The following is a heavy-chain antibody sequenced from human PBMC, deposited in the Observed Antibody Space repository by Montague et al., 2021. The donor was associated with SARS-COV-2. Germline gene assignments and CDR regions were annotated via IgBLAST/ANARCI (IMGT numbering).Heavy chain of an antibody. D-gene: IGHD3-9*01. Sequence: PALVTPTQTLTLTCTFSGFALSTPNVGVAWIRQPPGKALEWLAVXYSXCYKRYSPSLQRRLTITKDTSRNPVVLSLTNVDPLDTATYYCAHLIRYYDIFTGIPFDDWGQGTQVTVSS. CDR1: GFALSTPNVG. CDR3: AHLIRYYDIFTGIPFDD. V-gene: IGHV2-5*01. J-gene: IGHJ4*02. CDR2: XYSXCYK.